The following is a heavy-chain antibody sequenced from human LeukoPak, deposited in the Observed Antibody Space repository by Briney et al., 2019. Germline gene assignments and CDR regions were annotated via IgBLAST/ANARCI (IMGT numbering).Heavy chain of an antibody. CDR3: TTRIAARRGANAFDI. V-gene: IGHV3-23*01. D-gene: IGHD6-6*01. CDR1: GFTFSSYA. CDR2: ISGSGGST. J-gene: IGHJ3*02. Sequence: GGSLRLSCAASGFTFSSYAMSWVRQAPGKGLEWVSAISGSGGSTYYADSVKGRFTISRDNSKNTLYLQMNSLKTEDTAVYYCTTRIAARRGANAFDIWGQGTMVTVSS.